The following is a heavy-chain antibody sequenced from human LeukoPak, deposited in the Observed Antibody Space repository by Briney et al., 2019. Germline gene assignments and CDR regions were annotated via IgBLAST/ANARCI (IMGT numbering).Heavy chain of an antibody. Sequence: GRSLRLSCAASGFTFNTYTMRWVRQAPGEGLQWVALMSYDRSNEHYADSVKGRFTISRDNSKNTLYLQMTSLRLEDTAVYYCAREGSRSDDAFDIWGQGTLVTVSS. CDR2: MSYDRSNE. J-gene: IGHJ3*02. V-gene: IGHV3-30*04. CDR1: GFTFNTYT. CDR3: AREGSRSDDAFDI.